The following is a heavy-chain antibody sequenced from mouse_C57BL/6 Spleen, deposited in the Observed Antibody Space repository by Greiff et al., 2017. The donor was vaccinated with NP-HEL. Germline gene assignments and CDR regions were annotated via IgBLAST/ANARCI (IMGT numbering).Heavy chain of an antibody. V-gene: IGHV1-42*01. CDR1: GYSFTGYY. CDR2: INPSTGGT. D-gene: IGHD2-4*01. J-gene: IGHJ1*03. CDR3: ARPYDYAYWYFDV. Sequence: EVQLVESGPELVKPGASVKISCKASGYSFTGYYMNWVKQSPEKSLEWIGEINPSTGGTTYNQKFKAKATLTVDKSPSTAYMQLKSLTSEDSAVYYCARPYDYAYWYFDVWGTGTTVTVSS.